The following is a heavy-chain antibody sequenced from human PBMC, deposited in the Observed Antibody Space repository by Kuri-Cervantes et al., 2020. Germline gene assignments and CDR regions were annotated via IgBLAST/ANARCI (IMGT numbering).Heavy chain of an antibody. Sequence: GSLRLSCGVYGGSFSDHYCAWIRQTPGKGLEWIGEIHYSGSTNYNPSLKGRVTMSLDTSKNQFSLKLSSVTAADTAVYYCARHGVSTVTGGGAFDIWGQGTMVTVSS. CDR2: IHYSGST. D-gene: IGHD4-17*01. V-gene: IGHV4-34*01. CDR1: GGSFSDHY. CDR3: ARHGVSTVTGGGAFDI. J-gene: IGHJ3*02.